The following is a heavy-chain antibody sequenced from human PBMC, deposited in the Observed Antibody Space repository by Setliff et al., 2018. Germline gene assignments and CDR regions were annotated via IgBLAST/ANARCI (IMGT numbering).Heavy chain of an antibody. Sequence: GASVKVSCKASGYTFTSHYMHWVRQAPGLGLEWMGTINPSSGRTSYAQKFQGRVTMTRDTSTSTVYMELSSLRSEDTAMYYCARLEKDYGDHVRKSLDYWGQGTLVTVSS. V-gene: IGHV1-46*01. CDR1: GYTFTSHY. D-gene: IGHD4-17*01. CDR3: ARLEKDYGDHVRKSLDY. CDR2: INPSSGRT. J-gene: IGHJ4*02.